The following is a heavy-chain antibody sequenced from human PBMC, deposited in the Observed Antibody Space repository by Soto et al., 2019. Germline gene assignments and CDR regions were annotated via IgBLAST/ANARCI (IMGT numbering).Heavy chain of an antibody. CDR3: ARDHQLGGYYYYGMDV. CDR2: INSDGSST. J-gene: IGHJ6*02. V-gene: IGHV3-74*01. D-gene: IGHD3-16*01. Sequence: GGSLRLSCAASGFTFSSYWTHWVRQAPGKGLVWVSRINSDGSSTSYADSVKGRFTISRDNAKNTLYLQMNSLRAEDTAVYYCARDHQLGGYYYYGMDVWGQGTTVTVSS. CDR1: GFTFSSYW.